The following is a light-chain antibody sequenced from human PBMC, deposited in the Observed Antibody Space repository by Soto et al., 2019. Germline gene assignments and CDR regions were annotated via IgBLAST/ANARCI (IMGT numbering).Light chain of an antibody. CDR3: QQFHSFPIT. CDR2: DAS. CDR1: QSINRW. Sequence: DIQMTQSPSTLSASAGDRVTITCRASQSINRWLAWYQQKPGKAPKLLINDASSLESGVPSRFSGSGSGTEFNLTISSLQPDDFATYYCQQFHSFPITLGQGTRLDVK. V-gene: IGKV1-5*01. J-gene: IGKJ5*01.